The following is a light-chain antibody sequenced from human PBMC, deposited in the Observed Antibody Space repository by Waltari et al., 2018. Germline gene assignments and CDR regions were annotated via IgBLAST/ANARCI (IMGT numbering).Light chain of an antibody. Sequence: EIVLTQSPGTLSLSPGERATLSCRASQSVSHSYLAWYQQNPGQAPRLLIYGAASRATGIPDRFSGSGSGTDFTLTISRLEPEDFAVYYCQQYGSSPLWTFGQGTKVEIK. CDR1: QSVSHSY. J-gene: IGKJ1*01. CDR2: GAA. CDR3: QQYGSSPLWT. V-gene: IGKV3-20*01.